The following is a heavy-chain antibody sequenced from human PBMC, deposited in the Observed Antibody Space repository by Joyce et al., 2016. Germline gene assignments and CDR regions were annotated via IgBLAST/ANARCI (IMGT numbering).Heavy chain of an antibody. J-gene: IGHJ6*02. CDR1: GGSVRGYY. V-gene: IGHV4-59*02. D-gene: IGHD3-3*01. CDR3: ARDSPYEDYYYYGMDV. Sequence: QVQLQESGPGLVKPSETLSLSCTVSGGSVRGYYWSWIRQSPGKGLEWIGNIYYNGRTNYNPSLKSRVIISVDTSKNQFFLRLTSMTAADTALYYCARDSPYEDYYYYGMDVWGQGTTVIVSS. CDR2: IYYNGRT.